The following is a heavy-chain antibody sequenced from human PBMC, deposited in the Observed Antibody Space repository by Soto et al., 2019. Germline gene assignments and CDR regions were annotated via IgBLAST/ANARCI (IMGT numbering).Heavy chain of an antibody. CDR3: AYGSSSAWIDY. D-gene: IGHD6-25*01. CDR2: AYFSGGNT. CDR1: GDSMRGYHFY. Sequence: PSETLSLTCSVSGDSMRGYHFYWGWIRQAPGKGLEWIGSAYFSGGNTYYSPSLKSRVSISVDTSKNDFSLRLTSLTAADTAVYFCAYGSSSAWIDYWGQGTLVTVSS. J-gene: IGHJ4*02. V-gene: IGHV4-39*02.